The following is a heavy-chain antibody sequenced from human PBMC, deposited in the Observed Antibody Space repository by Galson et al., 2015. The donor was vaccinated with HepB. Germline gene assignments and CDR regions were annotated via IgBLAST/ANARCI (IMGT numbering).Heavy chain of an antibody. CDR3: ASRRLYDSSGYYWFDP. CDR1: GFTFSSYA. J-gene: IGHJ5*02. V-gene: IGHV3-23*01. CDR2: ISGSGGST. D-gene: IGHD3-22*01. Sequence: SLRLSCAASGFTFSSYAMSWVRQAPGKGLEWVSAISGSGGSTYYADSVKGRFTISRDNSKNTLYLQMNSLRDEDTAVYYCASRRLYDSSGYYWFDPWGQGTLVTVSS.